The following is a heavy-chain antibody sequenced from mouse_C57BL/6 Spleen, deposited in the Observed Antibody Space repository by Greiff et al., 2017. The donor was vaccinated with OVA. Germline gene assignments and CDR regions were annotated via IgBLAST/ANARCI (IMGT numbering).Heavy chain of an antibody. V-gene: IGHV1-54*01. D-gene: IGHD3-1*01. J-gene: IGHJ2*01. CDR3: ARGYGYFDY. CDR2: INPGSGGT. CDR1: GYAFTNYL. Sequence: LEESGAELVRPGTSVKVSCKASGYAFTNYLIEWVKQRPGQGLEWIGVINPGSGGTNYNEKFKGKATLTADKSSSTAYMQLSSLTSEDSAVYFCARGYGYFDYWGQGTTLTVSS.